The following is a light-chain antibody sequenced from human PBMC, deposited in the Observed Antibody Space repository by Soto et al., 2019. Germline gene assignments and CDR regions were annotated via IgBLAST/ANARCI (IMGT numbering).Light chain of an antibody. J-gene: IGKJ2*01. CDR3: QQCYSTLDYT. Sequence: DIQMTQSPSSLSASVGARVTITCRASQRISNYLNWYQHKPGKAPRLLIYAASSLQSGVPSRFSGSGYGTDFTLSISSLQPEDFASYYCQQCYSTLDYTFGQGTKVEIK. CDR2: AAS. CDR1: QRISNY. V-gene: IGKV1-39*01.